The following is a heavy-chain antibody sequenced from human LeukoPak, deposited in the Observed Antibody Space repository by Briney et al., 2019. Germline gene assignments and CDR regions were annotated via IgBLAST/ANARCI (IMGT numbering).Heavy chain of an antibody. CDR2: ISSSGSTI. J-gene: IGHJ4*02. Sequence: WGSLRLSCAASGFTFSDYYMSWIRQAPGKVLEWVSYISSSGSTIYYADSVKGRFTISRDNAKNSLYLQMNSLRAEDTAVYYCAKDISPDDSSGYYDNWGQGTLVTVSS. V-gene: IGHV3-11*01. CDR1: GFTFSDYY. CDR3: AKDISPDDSSGYYDN. D-gene: IGHD3-22*01.